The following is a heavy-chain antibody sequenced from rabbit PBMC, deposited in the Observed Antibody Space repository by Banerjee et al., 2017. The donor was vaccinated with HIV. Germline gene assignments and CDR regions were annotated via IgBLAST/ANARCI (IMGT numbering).Heavy chain of an antibody. CDR2: IVTGDGST. Sequence: QEQLVESGGGLVQPGASLTLTCKASGFDFSSSYYIFWVRQAPGKGLEWIGYIVTGDGSTHYASWVNGRFTISKTSSTTVTLQMTSLTAADTATYFCARDYAGDAALYLNLWGQGTLVTVS. CDR1: GFDFSSSYY. J-gene: IGHJ4*01. D-gene: IGHD4-2*01. V-gene: IGHV1S45*01. CDR3: ARDYAGDAALYLNL.